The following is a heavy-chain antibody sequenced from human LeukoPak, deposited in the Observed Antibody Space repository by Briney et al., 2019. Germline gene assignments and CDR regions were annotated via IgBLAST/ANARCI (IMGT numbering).Heavy chain of an antibody. CDR1: GASIRSYY. CDR2: IYTSGST. CDR3: ARHPLLGSYWFFDL. D-gene: IGHD2-8*02. Sequence: SETPSLTCSVSGASIRSYYWSWIRQPPGKGLEWIGYIYTSGSTNHSPSLKGRVSLSMDTSKNHFSLTLSSVTAADTAVYYCARHPLLGSYWFFDLWGRGTLVTVSS. V-gene: IGHV4-4*09. J-gene: IGHJ2*01.